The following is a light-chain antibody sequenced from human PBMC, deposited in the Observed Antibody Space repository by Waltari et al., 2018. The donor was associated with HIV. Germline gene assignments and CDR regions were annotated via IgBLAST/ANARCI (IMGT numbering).Light chain of an antibody. CDR3: ATRDGSLKV. J-gene: IGLJ3*02. CDR2: RNN. Sequence: ISCVGDSSNIGSNYVYWYQQLPGTAPKVLIYRNNQRPSGVPDRFSGSKSGASASLTISGLRSADEAVYFCATRDGSLKVFGGGTKLTVL. V-gene: IGLV1-47*01. CDR1: SSNIGSNY.